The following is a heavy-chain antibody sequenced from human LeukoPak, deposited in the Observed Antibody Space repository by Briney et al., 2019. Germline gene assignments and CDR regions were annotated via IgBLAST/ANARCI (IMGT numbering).Heavy chain of an antibody. CDR3: ARDGYYDSSGYYSMGAFDI. V-gene: IGHV6-1*01. D-gene: IGHD3-22*01. CDR2: TYYRSKWYN. J-gene: IGHJ3*02. Sequence: SQTLSLTCATSGDSVSSNTAAWNWIRQSPSRGLEWLGRTYYRSKWYNDYAVSVKSRITINPDTSKNQFSLQLNSVTPEDTAVYYCARDGYYDSSGYYSMGAFDIWGQGTMVTVSS. CDR1: GDSVSSNTAA.